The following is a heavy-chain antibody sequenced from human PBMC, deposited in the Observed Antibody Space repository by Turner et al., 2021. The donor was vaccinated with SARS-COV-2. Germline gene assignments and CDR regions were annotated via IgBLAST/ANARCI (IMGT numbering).Heavy chain of an antibody. Sequence: QVQLVESGGGVVQPGRSLRLSCAASGFTFSSYGMHWVRQAPGKGLGWVAVIWYDGSNKYYADSVKGRFTISRDNSKNTLYLQMNSLRAEDTAVYYCARDPNAGYYYMDVWGKGTTVTVSS. CDR1: GFTFSSYG. V-gene: IGHV3-33*01. D-gene: IGHD2-8*01. CDR3: ARDPNAGYYYMDV. CDR2: IWYDGSNK. J-gene: IGHJ6*03.